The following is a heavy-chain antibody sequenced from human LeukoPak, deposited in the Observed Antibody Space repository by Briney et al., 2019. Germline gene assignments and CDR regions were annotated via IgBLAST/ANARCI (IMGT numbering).Heavy chain of an antibody. CDR3: AVRGYYYTLGRSIDV. J-gene: IGHJ3*01. Sequence: SETLSLTCTVSGGSINSNYWTWIRQPPGKGLEWIGHIYNNEGTNFNPSLKRPVSLSLGPSKRQVCLKLRSVTAAGTAVYYCAVRGYYYTLGRSIDVWGQGRMVAVPS. CDR2: IYNNEGT. CDR1: GGSINSNY. D-gene: IGHD3-10*01. V-gene: IGHV4-4*08.